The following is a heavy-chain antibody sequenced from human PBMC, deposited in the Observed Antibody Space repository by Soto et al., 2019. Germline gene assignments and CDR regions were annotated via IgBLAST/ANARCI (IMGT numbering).Heavy chain of an antibody. D-gene: IGHD3-3*01. CDR1: GFIFSDYY. CDR2: INSSGSII. CDR3: ARQGTTLGVGVDRYVDV. V-gene: IGHV3-11*01. J-gene: IGHJ2*01. Sequence: VQLVESGGGLVEPGGSLRVSCVGSGFIFSDYYMSWIRQTPGKGVEWLAYINSSGSIIKFADSVKGRFSISRDNVKRSLFLQIDNLRAEDTAVYFCARQGTTLGVGVDRYVDVWGRGTLVTVSS.